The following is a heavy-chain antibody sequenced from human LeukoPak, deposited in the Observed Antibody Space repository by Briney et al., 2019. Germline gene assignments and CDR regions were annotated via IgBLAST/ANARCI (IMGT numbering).Heavy chain of an antibody. CDR2: ILYDGSNK. Sequence: GGSLKLSCEASGFTFSSYAMHWVRQAPGKGLEWVAVILYDGSNKYYADSVKGRFTISRDNSKNTLYLQMNSLRAEDTAVYYCARALDGLGDSPDYWGQGTLVTVCS. V-gene: IGHV3-30-3*01. J-gene: IGHJ4*02. CDR1: GFTFSSYA. D-gene: IGHD2-21*02. CDR3: ARALDGLGDSPDY.